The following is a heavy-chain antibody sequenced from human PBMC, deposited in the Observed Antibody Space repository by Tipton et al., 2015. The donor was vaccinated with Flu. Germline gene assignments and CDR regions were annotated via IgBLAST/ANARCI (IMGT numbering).Heavy chain of an antibody. CDR3: ARDLEGAGLFDY. D-gene: IGHD5-24*01. Sequence: TLSLTCTVSGGSISSYYWSWIRQPPGKGLEWIGYIYYSGSTNYNPSLKSRVTISVDTSKNQFSLKLSSVTAADTAVYYCARDLEGAGLFDYWGQGTLVTVSS. J-gene: IGHJ4*02. V-gene: IGHV4-59*01. CDR1: GGSISSYY. CDR2: IYYSGST.